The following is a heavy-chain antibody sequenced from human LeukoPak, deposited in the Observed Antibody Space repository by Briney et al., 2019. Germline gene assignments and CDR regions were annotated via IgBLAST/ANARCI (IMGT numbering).Heavy chain of an antibody. CDR1: GGSISSYY. CDR2: IYTSGST. D-gene: IGHD6-19*01. J-gene: IGHJ4*02. Sequence: SETLSLTCTVSGGSISSYYWNWIRQPPGKGLEWIGRIYTSGSTNYNPSLKSRVTISVDTSKNQFSLKLSSVTAADTAVYYCARAPIAVAGTIDYWGQGTLVTVSS. V-gene: IGHV4-4*08. CDR3: ARAPIAVAGTIDY.